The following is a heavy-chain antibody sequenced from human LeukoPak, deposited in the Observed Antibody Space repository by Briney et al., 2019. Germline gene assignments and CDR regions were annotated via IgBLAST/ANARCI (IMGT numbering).Heavy chain of an antibody. J-gene: IGHJ4*02. CDR1: GGSISSYY. D-gene: IGHD3-10*01. CDR3: ARQKVVRGRNYFDY. Sequence: KASETLSLTCTVSGGSISSYYWSWIRQPPGKGLEWIGYIYYSGSTNYNPSLKSRVTISVDTSKNQFSLKLSSVTAADTAVYYCARQKVVRGRNYFDYWGQGTLVTVSS. CDR2: IYYSGST. V-gene: IGHV4-59*08.